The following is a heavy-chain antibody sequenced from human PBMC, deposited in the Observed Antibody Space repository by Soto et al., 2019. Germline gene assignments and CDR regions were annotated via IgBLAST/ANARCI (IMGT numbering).Heavy chain of an antibody. Sequence: QVQLVQSGAEVKKPGASVKVSCKASGYTFTSYGISWVRQAPGQGLEWMGWISAYNGNTNYAQKLQGRVTMTTDTCTSTAYMELRSLRSDDTAVYYCARSAGYDFWSGYFPFDYWGQGTLVTVSS. J-gene: IGHJ4*02. CDR1: GYTFTSYG. CDR3: ARSAGYDFWSGYFPFDY. CDR2: ISAYNGNT. V-gene: IGHV1-18*04. D-gene: IGHD3-3*01.